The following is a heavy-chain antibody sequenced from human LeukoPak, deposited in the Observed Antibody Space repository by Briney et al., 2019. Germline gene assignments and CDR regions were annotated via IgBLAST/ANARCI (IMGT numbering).Heavy chain of an antibody. D-gene: IGHD3-22*01. J-gene: IGHJ4*02. Sequence: PGGSLRLPCAASGFTFSSYAMSWVRQAPGKGLEWVSAISGSGGSTYYADSVKDRFTISRDNSKNTLYLQMNSLRAEDTAVYYCAKGGYYDSSGYDYWGQGTLVTVSS. V-gene: IGHV3-23*01. CDR3: AKGGYYDSSGYDY. CDR2: ISGSGGST. CDR1: GFTFSSYA.